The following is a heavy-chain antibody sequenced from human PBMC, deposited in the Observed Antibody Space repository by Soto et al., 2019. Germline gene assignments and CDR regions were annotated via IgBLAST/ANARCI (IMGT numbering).Heavy chain of an antibody. D-gene: IGHD2-21*01. Sequence: GGSLRLSCAASGFTFSSYWMHWIRQAPGKGLVWVSRVSSGGSSTVYANSVKGRLTISRDNAKNTLYLQMNSLRAEDTAVYYCARSQGDRVVDHWGQGTLVNVPS. V-gene: IGHV3-74*01. J-gene: IGHJ4*02. CDR2: VSSGGSST. CDR1: GFTFSSYW. CDR3: ARSQGDRVVDH.